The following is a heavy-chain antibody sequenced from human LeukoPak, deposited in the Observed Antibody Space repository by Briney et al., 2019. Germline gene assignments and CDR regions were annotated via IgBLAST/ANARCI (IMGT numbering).Heavy chain of an antibody. J-gene: IGHJ4*02. V-gene: IGHV4-34*01. Sequence: PSETLSLTCAVYGGSFSGYYWSWIRQPPGKGLEWIGEINHSGSTNYNPSLKSRVTISVDTSKNQFSLKLSSVTAADTAVYYCARRPLWFGTSLFDYWGQGTLVTVSS. CDR2: INHSGST. CDR3: ARRPLWFGTSLFDY. CDR1: GGSFSGYY. D-gene: IGHD3-10*01.